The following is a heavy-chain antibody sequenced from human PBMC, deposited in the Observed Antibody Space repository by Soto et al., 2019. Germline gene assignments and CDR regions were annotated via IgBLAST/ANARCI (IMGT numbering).Heavy chain of an antibody. D-gene: IGHD7-27*01. CDR3: TRDSPGHYFDS. Sequence: PSETLSLTCTVSGGSITSGGYYLTWVRQHPGKRLEWIGYIHYSGSTYYNPSLQSRVTISIDTSKSQFSLRLNSVTAADSAVYYCTRDSPGHYFDSWGQGALVTVSS. V-gene: IGHV4-31*03. CDR2: IHYSGST. CDR1: GGSITSGGYY. J-gene: IGHJ4*02.